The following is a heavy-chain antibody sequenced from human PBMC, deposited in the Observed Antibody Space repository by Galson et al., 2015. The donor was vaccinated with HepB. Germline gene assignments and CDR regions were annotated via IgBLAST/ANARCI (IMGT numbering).Heavy chain of an antibody. J-gene: IGHJ4*02. V-gene: IGHV3-30*18. D-gene: IGHD5-12*01. CDR2: ISYDGSNK. CDR3: VKVYSAYDQRDH. Sequence: GFTFRSYGMHWVRQSPGTGLEWVATISYDGSNKYYADSVKGRFTISRDNSKKTLYLGMHSLRVEDAALYYCVKVYSAYDQRDHWGQGTLVTVSS. CDR1: GFTFRSYG.